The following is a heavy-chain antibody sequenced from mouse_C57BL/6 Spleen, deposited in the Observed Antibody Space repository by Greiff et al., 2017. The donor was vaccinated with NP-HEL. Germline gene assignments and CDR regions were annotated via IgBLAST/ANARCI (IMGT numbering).Heavy chain of an antibody. CDR3: ARGGYYYGSSPYFDY. CDR1: GYTFTSYW. CDR2: IDPSDSYT. V-gene: IGHV1-69*01. Sequence: QVQLQQPGAELVMPGASVKLSCKASGYTFTSYWMHWVKQRPGQGLEWIGEIDPSDSYTNYNQKFKGKSTLTVDKSSSTAYMQLSSLTSEDSAVYYWARGGYYYGSSPYFDYWGQGTTLTVSS. J-gene: IGHJ2*01. D-gene: IGHD1-1*01.